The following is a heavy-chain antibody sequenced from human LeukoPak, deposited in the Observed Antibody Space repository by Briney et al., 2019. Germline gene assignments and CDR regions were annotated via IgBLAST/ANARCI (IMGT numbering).Heavy chain of an antibody. CDR1: GRTFSSYA. CDR2: IIPIFGTA. D-gene: IGHD2-15*01. J-gene: IGHJ4*02. Sequence: SVKASCKASGRTFSSYATSWVRQAPGQGLEWMGRIIPIFGTANYAQKFQGRVTITTDESTSTAYIELSSLRSEDTAVYYCASPDCSGGSCYTEPNFDYWGQGTLVTVSS. V-gene: IGHV1-69*05. CDR3: ASPDCSGGSCYTEPNFDY.